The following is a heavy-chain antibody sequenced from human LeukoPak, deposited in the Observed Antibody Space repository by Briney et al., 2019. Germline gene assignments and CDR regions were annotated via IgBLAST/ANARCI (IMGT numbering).Heavy chain of an antibody. CDR1: GGSISSYY. V-gene: IGHV4-59*01. CDR2: IYYSGST. D-gene: IGHD3-10*01. J-gene: IGHJ5*02. CDR3: ARRITMVRGVIWFDP. Sequence: SETLSLTCTVSGGSISSYYWSWIRQPPGKGLEWIGYIYYSGSTNYNPSLKSRVTISVDTSKNQFSLKLSSVTAADTAVYYCARRITMVRGVIWFDPWGQGTLVTVSS.